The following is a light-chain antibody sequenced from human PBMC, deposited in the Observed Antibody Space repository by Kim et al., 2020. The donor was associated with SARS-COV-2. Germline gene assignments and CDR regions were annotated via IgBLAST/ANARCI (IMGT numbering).Light chain of an antibody. CDR1: SDNGGNNG. V-gene: IGLV10-54*04. CDR3: SSWDSSINAWV. J-gene: IGLJ2*01. CDR2: TTN. Sequence: PTAPIPSSDKSDNGGNNGASWLQQHLGHPPRLLSYTTNNRPSGISERFSASRSGDTASLTISGLQPEDEADYYCSSWDSSINAWVFGGGTQLTVL.